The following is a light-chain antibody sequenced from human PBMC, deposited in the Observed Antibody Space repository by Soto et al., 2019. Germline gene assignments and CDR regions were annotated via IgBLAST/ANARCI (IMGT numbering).Light chain of an antibody. CDR1: QSVSSN. CDR2: GAS. Sequence: EIVMTQSPATLSVSPGERATLSCRASQSVSSNLAWYQQKPGQAPRLLIYGASTRATGIPARFSGSGSGTDFTLTISCLQSEDFATYYCQQYYSFPRTFGQGTKVDIK. V-gene: IGKV3D-15*01. CDR3: QQYYSFPRT. J-gene: IGKJ1*01.